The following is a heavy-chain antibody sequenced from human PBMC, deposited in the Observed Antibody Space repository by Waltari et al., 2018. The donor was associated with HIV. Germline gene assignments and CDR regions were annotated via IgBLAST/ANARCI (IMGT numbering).Heavy chain of an antibody. V-gene: IGHV3-30-3*01. D-gene: IGHD5-18*01. CDR1: GFTFSTFS. CDR2: ISYDGSAK. J-gene: IGHJ4*02. Sequence: QVHLVESGGGVVQPGRSLRPSCSPSGFTFSTFSMQWVRQSAGNGLEWVALISYDGSAKYYADSVKGRFTISRDNSKNTLYLQMKNLGTDDTAVFFCARDSTSMVSYFDYWGRGILVTVSS. CDR3: ARDSTSMVSYFDY.